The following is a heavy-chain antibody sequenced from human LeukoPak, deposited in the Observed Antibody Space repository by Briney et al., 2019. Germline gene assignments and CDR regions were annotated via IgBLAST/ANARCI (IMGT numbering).Heavy chain of an antibody. CDR1: GGSISSYY. J-gene: IGHJ4*02. D-gene: IGHD6-13*01. CDR2: IYTSGST. CDR3: ARDLYSSSWYAFDY. Sequence: PSETLSLTCTVSGGSISSYYWSWIRQPAGKGLEWIGRIYTSGSTNYNPSLKSRVTMSVDTSKNQFSLKLSSVTAADTAVYYSARDLYSSSWYAFDYWGQGTLVTVSS. V-gene: IGHV4-4*07.